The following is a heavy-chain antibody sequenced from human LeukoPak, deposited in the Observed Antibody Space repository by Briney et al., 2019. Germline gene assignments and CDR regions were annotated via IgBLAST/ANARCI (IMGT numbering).Heavy chain of an antibody. Sequence: SVKVSCKASGFTFTSSAMQWVRQARGQRLEWIGWIVVGSGNTNYAQKFQERVTITRDMSTSTAYMELSSLRSEDTAVYYCAADSVYDFWSGYSPRYGMDVWDQGTTVTVSS. D-gene: IGHD3-3*01. CDR3: AADSVYDFWSGYSPRYGMDV. V-gene: IGHV1-58*02. J-gene: IGHJ6*02. CDR1: GFTFTSSA. CDR2: IVVGSGNT.